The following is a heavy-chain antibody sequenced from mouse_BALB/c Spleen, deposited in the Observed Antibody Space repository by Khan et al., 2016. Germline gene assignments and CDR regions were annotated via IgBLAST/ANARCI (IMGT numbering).Heavy chain of an antibody. CDR1: GYTFTDYY. CDR3: ARSVYYGSYFYY. D-gene: IGHD2-2*01. J-gene: IGHJ2*01. Sequence: QVQLQQPGAELARPGASVKLSCKASGYTFTDYYINWVKQRTGQGLEWIGEIYPGSGNTYYTEKFKGKATLTAAKSSSTAYMQLSSLTSEDPAVYFCARSVYYGSYFYYWGQGTTLTVSS. CDR2: IYPGSGNT. V-gene: IGHV1-77*01.